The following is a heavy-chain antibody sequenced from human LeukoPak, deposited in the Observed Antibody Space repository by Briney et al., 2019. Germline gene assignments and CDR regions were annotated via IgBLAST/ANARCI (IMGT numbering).Heavy chain of an antibody. CDR3: ARATAMGHTFDY. CDR1: GGTFSSYA. V-gene: IGHV1-69*13. J-gene: IGHJ4*02. Sequence: SVKVSCKASGGTFSSYAISWVRQAPGQGLEWMGGIIPIFGTANYAQKFQGRVTITADESTSTAYMELSSLRSEDTAVYYCARATAMGHTFDYWGQGTLVTVSS. D-gene: IGHD5-18*01. CDR2: IIPIFGTA.